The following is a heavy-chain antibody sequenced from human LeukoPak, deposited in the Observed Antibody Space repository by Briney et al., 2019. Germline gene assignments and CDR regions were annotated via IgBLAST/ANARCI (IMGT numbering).Heavy chain of an antibody. D-gene: IGHD3-3*01. Sequence: SETLSLTCTVSGGSISSHYWSWIRQPPGKGLEWIGDIYYTGSTNYNPSLKSRATISVDTSKNQFSLKLSSVTAADTAVYYCAREGYDFWSGYYTPRYYYYMDVWGKGTTVTVSS. CDR3: AREGYDFWSGYYTPRYYYYMDV. V-gene: IGHV4-59*11. CDR1: GGSISSHY. CDR2: IYYTGST. J-gene: IGHJ6*03.